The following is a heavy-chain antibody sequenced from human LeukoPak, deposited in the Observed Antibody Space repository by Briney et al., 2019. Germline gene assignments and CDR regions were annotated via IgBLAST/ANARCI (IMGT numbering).Heavy chain of an antibody. J-gene: IGHJ6*03. V-gene: IGHV4-34*01. CDR2: INHSGST. Sequence: SETLSLTCTVSGGSISSYYWSWIRQPPGKALEWIGEINHSGSTNYNPSLKSRVTISVDTSKNQFSLKLSSVTAADTAVYYCARALSSLNYMDVWGKGTTVTVSS. CDR3: ARALSSLNYMDV. CDR1: GGSISSYY. D-gene: IGHD6-13*01.